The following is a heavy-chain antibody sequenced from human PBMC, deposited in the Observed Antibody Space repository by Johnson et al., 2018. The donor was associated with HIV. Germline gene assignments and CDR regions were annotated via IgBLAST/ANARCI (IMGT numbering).Heavy chain of an antibody. Sequence: VQLVESGGGLVQPGGSLRLSCAASGFTFSSYAMHWVRQAPGKGLEYVSAISSNGGSTYYANSVKGRFTTSRDNAKNSLYLQMNSLRAEDTALYYCARDRTSRQGGAFDIWGQGTMVTVSS. CDR2: ISSNGGST. CDR3: ARDRTSRQGGAFDI. V-gene: IGHV3-64*01. CDR1: GFTFSSYA. J-gene: IGHJ3*02.